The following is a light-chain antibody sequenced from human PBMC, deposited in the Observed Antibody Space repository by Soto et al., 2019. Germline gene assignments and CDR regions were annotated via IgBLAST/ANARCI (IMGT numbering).Light chain of an antibody. CDR1: GSDVGGYNY. Sequence: QSVLTQPPSASGSPGQSVTISCTATGSDVGGYNYVSWYQQHPGKAPKLMIYEVSKRPSGVPDRFSGSKSGNTASLTVSGLQAEDEADYYCSSYAGSNNLIFGTGTKVTVL. J-gene: IGLJ1*01. CDR3: SSYAGSNNLI. V-gene: IGLV2-8*01. CDR2: EVS.